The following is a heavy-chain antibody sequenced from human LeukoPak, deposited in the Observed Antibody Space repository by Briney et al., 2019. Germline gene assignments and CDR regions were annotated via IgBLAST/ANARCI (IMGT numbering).Heavy chain of an antibody. J-gene: IGHJ4*02. CDR3: AKCRDYGGNRGDFDY. Sequence: GGSLRPSCAASGFTFSSYAMSWVRQAPGKGLEWVSAISGSGGSTYYADSVKGRFTISRDNSKNTLYLQMNSLRAEDTAVYYCAKCRDYGGNRGDFDYWGQGTLVTVSS. CDR1: GFTFSSYA. CDR2: ISGSGGST. D-gene: IGHD4-23*01. V-gene: IGHV3-23*01.